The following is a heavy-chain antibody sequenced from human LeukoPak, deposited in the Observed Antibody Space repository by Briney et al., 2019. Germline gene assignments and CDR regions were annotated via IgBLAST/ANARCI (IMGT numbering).Heavy chain of an antibody. CDR2: IRSSGSTI. D-gene: IGHD4-23*01. CDR3: ASGLGVTPQDQTALDY. Sequence: PAESLTLSCAASGFSFSDYYMSWIRQAPGKGLEWVSYIRSSGSTIHYADSVKGRFTIYRDNAKNSVYLQMNSRRAEDTAVYYCASGLGVTPQDQTALDYWGQGTLVTVYS. V-gene: IGHV3-11*01. CDR1: GFSFSDYY. J-gene: IGHJ4*02.